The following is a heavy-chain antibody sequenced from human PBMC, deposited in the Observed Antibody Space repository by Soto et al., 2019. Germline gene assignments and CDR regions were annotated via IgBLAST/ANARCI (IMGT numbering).Heavy chain of an antibody. V-gene: IGHV3-33*01. J-gene: IGHJ4*02. CDR2: IWYDGSNK. Sequence: QVQLVESGGGVVQPGRSLRLSCAASGFTFSSYGMHWVRQAPGKGLEWVAVIWYDGSNKYYADSVKGRFTISRDNSKNTLYLQMNSLRAEDTAVYYCARIHYDILTGYYNDYWGQGTLVTVSS. CDR3: ARIHYDILTGYYNDY. D-gene: IGHD3-9*01. CDR1: GFTFSSYG.